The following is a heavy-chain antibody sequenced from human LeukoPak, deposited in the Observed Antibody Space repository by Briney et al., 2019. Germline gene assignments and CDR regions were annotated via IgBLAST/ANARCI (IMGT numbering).Heavy chain of an antibody. CDR1: GFTFSGSA. J-gene: IGHJ4*02. V-gene: IGHV3-30-3*01. D-gene: IGHD2-2*02. CDR3: ARGWDRDCTSTSCYIAYN. CDR2: ISYDGSNK. Sequence: GGSLKLSCAASGFTFSGSAMHWVRQPPGKGLEWVAVISYDGSNKYYADSVKGRFTISRDNSKNTLYLQMNSLRAEDTAVYYCARGWDRDCTSTSCYIAYNWGQGTLVSVSS.